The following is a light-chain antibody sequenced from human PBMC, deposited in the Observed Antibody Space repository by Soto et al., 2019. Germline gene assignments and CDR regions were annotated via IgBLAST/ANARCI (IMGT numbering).Light chain of an antibody. CDR1: QSISGY. CDR2: GTS. CDR3: QQSYSTPWA. J-gene: IGKJ1*01. Sequence: DIQMTQSPSSLSGSAGDRVTITCRASQSISGYLHWYQQKPGKASKVLMYGTSIFQTGVSSRFSGSGSGTDFTLTINSLPPEDFATYYCQQSYSTPWAFGQGTKVEIK. V-gene: IGKV1-39*01.